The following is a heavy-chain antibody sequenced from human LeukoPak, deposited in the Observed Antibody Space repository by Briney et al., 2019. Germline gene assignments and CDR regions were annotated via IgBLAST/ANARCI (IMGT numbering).Heavy chain of an antibody. Sequence: GASVKVSCKASGYTFTGYYMHWVRQAPGQGLEWMGRINPNSGGTNYAQKFQGRVTMTRDTSISTAYMELSRLRSDDTAVYYCARAQWPYYYMDVWGEGTTVTVSS. CDR3: ARAQWPYYYMDV. CDR2: INPNSGGT. D-gene: IGHD2-8*01. CDR1: GYTFTGYY. V-gene: IGHV1-2*06. J-gene: IGHJ6*03.